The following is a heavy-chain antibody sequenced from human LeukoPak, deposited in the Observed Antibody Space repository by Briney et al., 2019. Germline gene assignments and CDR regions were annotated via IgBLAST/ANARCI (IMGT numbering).Heavy chain of an antibody. Sequence: GASVKVSCKASGGTFSSYTISWVRQAPGQGLEWMGRIIPILGIANYAQKFQDRVTITADKSTSTAYMELSSLRSEDTAVYYCARVMGGYGDYDYYYGMGVWGQGTTVTVSS. CDR2: IIPILGIA. CDR1: GGTFSSYT. D-gene: IGHD4-17*01. CDR3: ARVMGGYGDYDYYYGMGV. V-gene: IGHV1-69*02. J-gene: IGHJ6*02.